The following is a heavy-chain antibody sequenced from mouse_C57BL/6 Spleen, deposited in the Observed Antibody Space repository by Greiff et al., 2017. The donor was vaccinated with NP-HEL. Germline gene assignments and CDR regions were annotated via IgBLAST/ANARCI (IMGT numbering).Heavy chain of an antibody. CDR1: GYTFTDYY. D-gene: IGHD3-3*01. CDR2: IYPGSGNT. V-gene: IGHV1-76*01. Sequence: QVQLQQSGAELVRPGASVKLSCKASGYTFTDYYINWVKQRPGQGLEWIARIYPGSGNTYYNEKFKGKATLTAEKSSSTAYMQLSSLTSEDSAVYFCARGGDRGLGYWGQGTTLTVSS. J-gene: IGHJ2*01. CDR3: ARGGDRGLGY.